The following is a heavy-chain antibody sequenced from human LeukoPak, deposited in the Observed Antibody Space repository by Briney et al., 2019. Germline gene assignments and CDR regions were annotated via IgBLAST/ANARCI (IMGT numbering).Heavy chain of an antibody. CDR3: ARRKELLPNDY. J-gene: IGHJ4*02. V-gene: IGHV4-39*07. D-gene: IGHD1-26*01. CDR1: GGSLSSSSYY. CDR2: IYYSGST. Sequence: PSETLSLTCTVSGGSLSSSSYYWVWLRHPPGKGLEGIGSIYYSGSTYYNPSLKSRVTISLATSKNQFSLKLSSVTAADRAVYYCARRKELLPNDYWGQGTLVTVSS.